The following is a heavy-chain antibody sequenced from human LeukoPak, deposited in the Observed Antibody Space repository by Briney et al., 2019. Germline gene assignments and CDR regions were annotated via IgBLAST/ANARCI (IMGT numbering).Heavy chain of an antibody. CDR3: AASGGDCYWFDP. Sequence: ASETLSLTCTVSGGSISSSKSYWGWIRQPPGKGLEWIGYIYYSGSTYYNPSLKSRVTISVDTSKNQFSLKLSSVTAADTAVYYCAASGGDCYWFDPWGQGTLVTVSS. J-gene: IGHJ5*02. D-gene: IGHD2-21*02. V-gene: IGHV4-31*03. CDR1: GGSISSSKSY. CDR2: IYYSGST.